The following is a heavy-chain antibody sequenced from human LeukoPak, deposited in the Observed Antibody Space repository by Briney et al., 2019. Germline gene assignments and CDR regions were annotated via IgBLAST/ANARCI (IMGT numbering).Heavy chain of an antibody. D-gene: IGHD3-22*01. J-gene: IGHJ4*02. CDR2: IDWDDDE. CDR1: GFSLSTSGMC. Sequence: SGPALVKPTQTLTLTCTFSGFSLSTSGMCVSWIRQPPGKALEWLALIDWDDDEYYSTSLKTRLTISRDTSKNQVVLTMTNMDPVDTATYYCARLYYYDSSGYYSDYWGQGTLVTVSS. CDR3: ARLYYYDSSGYYSDY. V-gene: IGHV2-70*01.